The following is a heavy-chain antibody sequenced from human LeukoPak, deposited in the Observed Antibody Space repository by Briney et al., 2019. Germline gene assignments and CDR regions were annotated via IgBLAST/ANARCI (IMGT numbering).Heavy chain of an antibody. CDR3: VKFRGQLLSSYYFDY. Sequence: GGSLRLSCAASGFTFSSYAMSWVRQAPGKGLEWVSAISGSGGGTYYADSVKGRFTISRDNSKNTLYLQMNSLRGEDTAVYYCVKFRGQLLSSYYFDYWGQGTLVTVSS. V-gene: IGHV3-23*01. D-gene: IGHD2-2*01. J-gene: IGHJ4*02. CDR2: ISGSGGGT. CDR1: GFTFSSYA.